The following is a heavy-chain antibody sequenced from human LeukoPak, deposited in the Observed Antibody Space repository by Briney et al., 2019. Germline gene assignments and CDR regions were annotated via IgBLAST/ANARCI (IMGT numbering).Heavy chain of an antibody. CDR1: GYTFSDYY. V-gene: IGHV1-69*08. Sequence: ASVKVSCKTSGYTFSDYYLHWVRQAPGQGPEWLGRIIPMLGTTNYAQKLHGRVTISADKSTATAYMELSSLRFEDTAVYYCARIPGNYDILTGYFPMDLWGQGTTVTVSS. J-gene: IGHJ6*02. D-gene: IGHD3-9*01. CDR2: IIPMLGTT. CDR3: ARIPGNYDILTGYFPMDL.